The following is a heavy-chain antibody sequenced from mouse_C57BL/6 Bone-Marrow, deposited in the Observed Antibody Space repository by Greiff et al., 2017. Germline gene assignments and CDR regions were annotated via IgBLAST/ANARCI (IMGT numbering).Heavy chain of an antibody. Sequence: QVQLQQPGAELVKPGASVKLSCKASGYNFTSYWMHWVKQRPGQGLEWIGMIHPNSGSTNYTEKFKSKATLTVDTSSSTAYMQLSSLTSEDSAVYTCARCPSDYCASSLSFDYWGQGTTLTVSS. V-gene: IGHV1-64*01. D-gene: IGHD1-1*01. J-gene: IGHJ2*01. CDR1: GYNFTSYW. CDR2: IHPNSGST. CDR3: ARCPSDYCASSLSFDY.